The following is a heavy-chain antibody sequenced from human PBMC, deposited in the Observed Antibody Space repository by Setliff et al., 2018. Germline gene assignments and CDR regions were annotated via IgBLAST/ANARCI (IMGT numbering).Heavy chain of an antibody. Sequence: ASVKVSCKASGGTFSNYDISWVRQAPGQGLEWVGWISGYNGNTMYEERLQGRVTMTIDTPTSTVYMEVASLRSDDTAVYYCARAPLESGYYYGQGHYFDYWGQGTLVTVSS. CDR2: ISGYNGNT. CDR1: GGTFSNYD. CDR3: ARAPLESGYYYGQGHYFDY. J-gene: IGHJ4*02. V-gene: IGHV1-18*01. D-gene: IGHD5-18*01.